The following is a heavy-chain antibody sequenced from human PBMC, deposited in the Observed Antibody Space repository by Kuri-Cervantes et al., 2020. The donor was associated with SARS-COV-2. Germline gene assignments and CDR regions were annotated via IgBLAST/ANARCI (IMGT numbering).Heavy chain of an antibody. V-gene: IGHV3-20*04. CDR3: ARVGDSSSWRGGPDY. J-gene: IGHJ4*02. CDR2: INWNGGST. D-gene: IGHD6-13*01. Sequence: GESLKISCAASGFTFDDYGMSWARQAPGKGLEWVSGINWNGGSTGYADSVKGRFTISRDNAKNSLYLQMNSLRAEDTALYYCARVGDSSSWRGGPDYWGQGTLVTVSS. CDR1: GFTFDDYG.